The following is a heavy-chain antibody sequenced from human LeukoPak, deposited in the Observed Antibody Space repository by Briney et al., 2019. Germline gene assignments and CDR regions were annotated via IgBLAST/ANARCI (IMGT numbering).Heavy chain of an antibody. CDR1: GFTFSSSG. J-gene: IGHJ4*02. V-gene: IGHV3-30*18. CDR3: AKEGLGRYQRLHFDH. D-gene: IGHD2-2*01. CDR2: MSKDGTNK. Sequence: GRSLRLSCAASGFTFSSSGVHWVRQAPGKGLEWAAVMSKDGTNKYYAGSVKGRFTVSRDDSKNTLFLQMDSLRPEDTAVYYCAKEGLGRYQRLHFDHWGQGTLVTVSS.